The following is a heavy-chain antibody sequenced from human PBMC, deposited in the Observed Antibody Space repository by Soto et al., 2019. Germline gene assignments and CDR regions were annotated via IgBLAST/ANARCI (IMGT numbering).Heavy chain of an antibody. CDR2: IYPNTETT. CDR1: GYSFSGYY. D-gene: IGHD3-22*01. Sequence: ASVKVSCKASGYSFSGYYIQWVRQAPGQGPEWLGWIYPNTETTDSSKKFQGRVTMTSDMSTRTVYMELSRLRSDDTAVYYCARDLSSYYDSSGYSNYWGQGTLVTVSS. J-gene: IGHJ4*02. CDR3: ARDLSSYYDSSGYSNY. V-gene: IGHV1-2*02.